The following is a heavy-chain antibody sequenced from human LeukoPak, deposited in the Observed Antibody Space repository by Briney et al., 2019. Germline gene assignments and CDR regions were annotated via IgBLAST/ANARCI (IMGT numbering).Heavy chain of an antibody. V-gene: IGHV4-61*02. CDR3: ARDGGVDLYSSHSELDY. CDR2: IYTSGST. CDR1: GGSISSGSYY. Sequence: PSQTLSLTCTVSGGSISSGSYYWSWIRQPAGKGLEWIGRIYTSGSTNYNPSLKSRVTISVDTSKNQFSLKLSSVTAADTAVYYCARDGGVDLYSSHSELDYWGQGTLVTVSS. D-gene: IGHD6-13*01. J-gene: IGHJ4*02.